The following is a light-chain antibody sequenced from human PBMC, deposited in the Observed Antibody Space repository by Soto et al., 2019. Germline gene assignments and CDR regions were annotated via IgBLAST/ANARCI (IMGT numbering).Light chain of an antibody. CDR1: QSISTW. V-gene: IGKV1-5*03. Sequence: DIQMTQSPSTLSASVGDRITITCRASQSISTWLAWYQQKPGKAPKLLIYEASSLQSGVPSRFSGSGSGTEFTLTISSLQPDDCATYYCKHYNTYSPAFGQGTKFAIK. CDR2: EAS. J-gene: IGKJ1*01. CDR3: KHYNTYSPA.